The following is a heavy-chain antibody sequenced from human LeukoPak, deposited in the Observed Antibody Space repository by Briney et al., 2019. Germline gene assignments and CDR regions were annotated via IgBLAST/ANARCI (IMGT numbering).Heavy chain of an antibody. CDR1: GFTFSVST. V-gene: IGHV3-21*01. J-gene: IGHJ4*02. Sequence: PGGSLRLSCAASGFTFSVSTMTWVRQAPGKGLEWVSSISPSGTDMYFAQSLKGRFTISRDNTWGTVSLQMSSLRVDDTAVYYCARADCRTASCSLDNWGQGTLVTVSS. D-gene: IGHD2-2*01. CDR3: ARADCRTASCSLDN. CDR2: ISPSGTDM.